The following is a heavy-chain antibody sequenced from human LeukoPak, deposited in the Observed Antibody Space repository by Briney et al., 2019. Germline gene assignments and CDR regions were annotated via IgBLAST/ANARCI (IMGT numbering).Heavy chain of an antibody. J-gene: IGHJ4*02. CDR2: ISHDGSNK. CDR1: GFTFSNYA. Sequence: GGSLRLSCAASGFTFSNYAMHWVRQPPGKGLGWVAVISHDGSNKNYADSVKGRFTISRDNSKNTLYLQMNSLRAEDTAIYYCAKDRDQPGWYFDYWGQGTLVTVSS. V-gene: IGHV3-30-3*01. D-gene: IGHD2-2*01. CDR3: AKDRDQPGWYFDY.